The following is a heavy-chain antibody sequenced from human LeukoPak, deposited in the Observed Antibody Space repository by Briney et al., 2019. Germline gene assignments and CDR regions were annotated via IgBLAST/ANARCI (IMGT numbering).Heavy chain of an antibody. CDR3: AKDTEWFGGGFDY. CDR2: ISDSGGNT. CDR1: GFTFSSYA. Sequence: GGSLRLSCADSGFTFSSYAMSWVRQAPGKGLEWVSGISDSGGNTYYADSVKGRFTISRDNSKNTVYLHMNNLRAEDTAVYHCAKDTEWFGGGFDYWGQGALVTVSS. V-gene: IGHV3-23*01. J-gene: IGHJ4*02. D-gene: IGHD3-10*01.